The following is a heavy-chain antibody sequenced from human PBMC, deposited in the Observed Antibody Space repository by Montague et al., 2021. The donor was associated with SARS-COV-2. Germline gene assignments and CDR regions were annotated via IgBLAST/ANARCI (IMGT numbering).Heavy chain of an antibody. CDR1: GGSISRYY. D-gene: IGHD2-21*01. V-gene: IGHV4-34*01. CDR2: INHSGST. Sequence: SETLSLTCTVSGGSISRYYWNWIRQPPGKGLEWIGEINHSGSTNYNPSLRSRVTISVDTSKNQFSLKLNSVTAADTAVYYCAREVRGRIVVVIAIPYYYFDYWGQGTLVTVSS. CDR3: AREVRGRIVVVIAIPYYYFDY. J-gene: IGHJ4*02.